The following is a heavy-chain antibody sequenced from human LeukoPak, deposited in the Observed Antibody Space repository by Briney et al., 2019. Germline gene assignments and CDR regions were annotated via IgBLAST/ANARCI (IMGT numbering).Heavy chain of an antibody. V-gene: IGHV4-39*01. J-gene: IGHJ4*02. CDR2: IYYSGST. CDR3: ARQYSRSSSTFD. Sequence: SETLSLTCTVSGGSISSGSYYWGWIRQPPGKGLEWIGSIYYSGSTYYNPSLKSRVTISVDTSKNQFSLKLSSVTAADTAVYYCARQYSRSSSTFDWGQGTLVTVSS. CDR1: GGSISSGSYY. D-gene: IGHD6-6*01.